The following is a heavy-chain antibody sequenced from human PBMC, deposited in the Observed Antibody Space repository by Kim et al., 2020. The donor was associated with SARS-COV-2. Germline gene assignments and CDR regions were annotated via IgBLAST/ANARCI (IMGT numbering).Heavy chain of an antibody. Sequence: GGSLRLSCAASGFTFDDYAMHWVRQAPGKGLEWVSGISWNSGSIGYADSVKGRFTISRDNAKNSLYLQMNSLRAEDTALYYCAKVTIPYNWNADAFDIWG. CDR3: AKVTIPYNWNADAFDI. D-gene: IGHD1-1*01. V-gene: IGHV3-9*01. CDR2: ISWNSGSI. CDR1: GFTFDDYA. J-gene: IGHJ3*02.